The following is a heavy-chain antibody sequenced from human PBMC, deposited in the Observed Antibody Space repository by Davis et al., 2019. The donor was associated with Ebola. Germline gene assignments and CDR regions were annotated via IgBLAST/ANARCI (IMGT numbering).Heavy chain of an antibody. CDR1: GFTFSSYA. CDR3: AKLVDDFYPYYYYYYYMDV. V-gene: IGHV3-23*01. Sequence: PGGSLRLSCAASGFTFSSYAMSWVRQAPGKGLEWVSAISGSGGSTYYADSVKGRFTISRDNSKNTLYLQMNSLRAEDTAVYYCAKLVDDFYPYYYYYYYMDVWGKGTTVTVSS. D-gene: IGHD3-3*01. CDR2: ISGSGGST. J-gene: IGHJ6*03.